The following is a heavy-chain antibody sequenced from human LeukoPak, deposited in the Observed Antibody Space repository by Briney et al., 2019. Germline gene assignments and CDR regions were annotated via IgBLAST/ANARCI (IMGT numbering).Heavy chain of an antibody. CDR3: ARSHSVWTSFDY. Sequence: SEALSLTCTVSGFSISTNYYWGWTRQPPGKGLEWIGSIHHSGNTYHNPSLRSRVIMSIDTSKNQFSLKLSSVTAADTAVYYCARSHSVWTSFDYWGQGTLVTVSS. J-gene: IGHJ4*02. D-gene: IGHD3/OR15-3a*01. CDR2: IHHSGNT. V-gene: IGHV4-38-2*02. CDR1: GFSISTNYY.